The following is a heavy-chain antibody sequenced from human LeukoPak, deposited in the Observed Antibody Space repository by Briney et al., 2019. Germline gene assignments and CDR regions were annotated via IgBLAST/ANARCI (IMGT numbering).Heavy chain of an antibody. CDR1: GFTFSRYS. CDR3: ARGYDFDY. Sequence: PGGSLRLSCAASGFTFSRYSMNWVRQAPGKGLEWVSYISSSSSTIYYADSVKGRLTISRDNAKNSVYLQMNSLRGEDKAVYYCARGYDFDYWGQGTLVTVSS. CDR2: ISSSSSTI. D-gene: IGHD3-3*01. V-gene: IGHV3-48*01. J-gene: IGHJ4*02.